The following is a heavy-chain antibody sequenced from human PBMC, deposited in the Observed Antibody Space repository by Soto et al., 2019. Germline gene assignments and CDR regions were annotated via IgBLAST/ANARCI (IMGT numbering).Heavy chain of an antibody. CDR1: DGYISGGGYY. Sequence: SETLSLTCTVADGYISGGGYYWSRNSQHPGKGLEWIGYIYYSGSTYYNPSLKSRVTISVDTSKNQFSLKLSSVTAADTAVYYWARSFGVAAAGPFDYWGQGTLVTVS. V-gene: IGHV4-31*03. CDR3: ARSFGVAAAGPFDY. CDR2: IYYSGST. D-gene: IGHD6-13*01. J-gene: IGHJ4*02.